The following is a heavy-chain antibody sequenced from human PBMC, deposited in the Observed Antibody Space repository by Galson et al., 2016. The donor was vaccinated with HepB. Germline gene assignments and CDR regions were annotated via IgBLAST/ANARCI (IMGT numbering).Heavy chain of an antibody. CDR2: ISALHNQI. Sequence: SLRLSCAGTGFTFSSYGMSWVRQAPGKGLEWASVISALHNQIYYADSARGRFTISRDNPKSRRFLQMSSLRAEDTAMYYCVISVRGISTGPFDHWGQGTLVVVSS. CDR1: GFTFSSYG. CDR3: VISVRGISTGPFDH. V-gene: IGHV3-23*01. D-gene: IGHD3-10*01. J-gene: IGHJ5*02.